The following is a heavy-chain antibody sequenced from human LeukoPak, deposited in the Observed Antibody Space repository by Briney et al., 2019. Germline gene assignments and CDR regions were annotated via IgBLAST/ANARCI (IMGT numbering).Heavy chain of an antibody. CDR3: ARRSLEWLTFDY. CDR1: GGSISSSSYY. Sequence: SETLSFTCIVSGGSISSSSYYWGWIRQPPGKGLEWIGSIYYSGSTYYNPSLKSRVTISVDTSKNQFSLKLSSVTAADTAVYYCARRSLEWLTFDYWGQGTLVTVSS. CDR2: IYYSGST. D-gene: IGHD3-3*01. V-gene: IGHV4-39*01. J-gene: IGHJ4*02.